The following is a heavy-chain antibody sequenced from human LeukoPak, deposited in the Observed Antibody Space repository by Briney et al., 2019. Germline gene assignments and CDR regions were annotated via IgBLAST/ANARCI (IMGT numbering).Heavy chain of an antibody. Sequence: PSETLSLTCAVHGGSVTGYYWSSIRQPPGKGLEWIGEISHRGRTHYNPSLQGRVTMSVDTSRNQFALEVDSVTAADTAVYYCARIPLYFLEPFDYWGQGILVTVSS. J-gene: IGHJ4*02. D-gene: IGHD3-3*01. CDR1: GGSVTGYY. V-gene: IGHV4-34*01. CDR3: ARIPLYFLEPFDY. CDR2: ISHRGRT.